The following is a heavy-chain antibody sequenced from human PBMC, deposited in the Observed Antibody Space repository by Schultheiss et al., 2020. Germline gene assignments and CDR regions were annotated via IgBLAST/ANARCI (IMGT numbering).Heavy chain of an antibody. J-gene: IGHJ4*02. CDR3: AKKGHIVVVTAISK. V-gene: IGHV3-30*18. CDR1: GFTFSSYG. D-gene: IGHD2-21*02. Sequence: GGSLRLSCAASGFTFSSYGMHWVRQAPGKGLEWVAVISYDGSNKYYADSVKGRFTISRDNSKNTLYLQMNSLRAEDTAVYYCAKKGHIVVVTAISKWGQGTLVTVSS. CDR2: ISYDGSNK.